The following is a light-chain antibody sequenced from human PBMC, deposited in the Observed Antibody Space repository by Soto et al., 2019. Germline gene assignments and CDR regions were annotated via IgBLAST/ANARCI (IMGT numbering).Light chain of an antibody. CDR1: QSISSW. CDR2: DAS. CDR3: QQYNGYSRT. J-gene: IGKJ1*01. V-gene: IGKV1-5*01. Sequence: DIQMTQSPSTLSAYVKDRVTITCRASQSISSWLAWYQQKPGKAPKLLIYDASSLESGVPSRFSGSGSGTEFTLTISSMQPDDFATFYCQQYNGYSRTFGQGTKVDI.